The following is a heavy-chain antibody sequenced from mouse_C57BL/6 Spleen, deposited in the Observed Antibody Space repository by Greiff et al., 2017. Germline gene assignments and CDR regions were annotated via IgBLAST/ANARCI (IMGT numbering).Heavy chain of an antibody. J-gene: IGHJ4*01. Sequence: QVQLQQPGAELVRPGSSVKLSCKASGYTFTSYWMDWVQQRPGQGLEWIGNIYPSDSETNYTQKFKDKATLTVDKSSSTAYMQLSSLTSEDSAVYYCASGFTTVVAEGYYAMDYWGQGTSVTVSS. D-gene: IGHD1-1*01. CDR3: ASGFTTVVAEGYYAMDY. CDR2: IYPSDSET. CDR1: GYTFTSYW. V-gene: IGHV1-61*01.